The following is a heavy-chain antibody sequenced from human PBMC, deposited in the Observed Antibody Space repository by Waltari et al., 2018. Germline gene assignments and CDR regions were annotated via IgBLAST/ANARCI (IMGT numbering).Heavy chain of an antibody. CDR3: ARGTNYYDSSGRWYLDY. CDR2: RSYDGGDI. Sequence: QVQLVESGGGVVQPGRSLRLSCAASGFTFSSNTLHWVRQAPGKGLEWVAVRSYDGGDIYYADSVKGRFTISRDNSKNMLYLQMNSLRAEETAVYHCARGTNYYDSSGRWYLDYWVQGTLVTVSS. D-gene: IGHD3-22*01. J-gene: IGHJ4*02. CDR1: GFTFSSNT. V-gene: IGHV3-30*04.